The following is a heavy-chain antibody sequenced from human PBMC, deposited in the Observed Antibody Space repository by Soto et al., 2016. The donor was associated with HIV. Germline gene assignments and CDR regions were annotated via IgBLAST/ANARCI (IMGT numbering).Heavy chain of an antibody. D-gene: IGHD3-3*02. Sequence: EVQLVESGGGLVQPGGSLRLSCAASGFTFSNSWMHWVRQAPGKGLVWVPRINSDGSSASYADSVKGRFTISRDNAKNTLYLQMNSLRAEDTGVYYCTRDLSDWGQGTLVTVSS. V-gene: IGHV3-74*01. CDR1: GFTFSNSW. CDR3: TRDLSD. CDR2: INSDGSSA. J-gene: IGHJ4*02.